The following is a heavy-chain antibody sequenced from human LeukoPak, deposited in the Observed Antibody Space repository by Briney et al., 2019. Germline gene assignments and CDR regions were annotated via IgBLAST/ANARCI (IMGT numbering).Heavy chain of an antibody. D-gene: IGHD4-17*01. J-gene: IGHJ5*02. V-gene: IGHV4-39*07. CDR2: IYYSGST. CDR3: ASGCPGDYAS. CDR1: GGSISSSSYY. Sequence: SETLSLTCTVSGGSISSSSYYWGWLRQPPGTGLEWIGSIYYSGSTYYNPSLKSRVTISVDTSKNQFSLKLSSVTAADTAVYYCASGCPGDYASWGQGTLVTVSS.